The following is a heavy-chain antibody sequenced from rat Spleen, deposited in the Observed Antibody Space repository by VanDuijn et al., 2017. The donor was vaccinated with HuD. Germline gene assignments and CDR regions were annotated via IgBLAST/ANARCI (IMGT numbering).Heavy chain of an antibody. CDR2: ITADSNYI. D-gene: IGHD3-6*01. Sequence: EVQLVESGGGLVQPGGSLKVSCVASGFTFVRYVMHWFRQAPENGIEWLAYITADSNYIHYAESVKGRFTISRDNAKNTVDMQLNSLRSEDTAMYFCARETPLIAVFDYWSQGVMVTVSS. V-gene: IGHV5-43*01. CDR1: GFTFVRYV. CDR3: ARETPLIAVFDY. J-gene: IGHJ2*01.